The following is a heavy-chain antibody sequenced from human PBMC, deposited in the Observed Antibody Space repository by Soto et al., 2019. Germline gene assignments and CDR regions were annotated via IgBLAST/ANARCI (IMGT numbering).Heavy chain of an antibody. CDR3: VRDCPKFQLLCRDYFDN. J-gene: IGHJ4*02. D-gene: IGHD2-2*01. Sequence: PGGSLRLSCAASGFTFSGYSINWVRQAPGKGLESVSYISSSGGTIYYADSVKGRFTISRDNAKNSLYLQMNSLRAEDTAVYYCVRDCPKFQLLCRDYFDNWGQGTLVTVSS. CDR2: ISSSGGTI. CDR1: GFTFSGYS. V-gene: IGHV3-48*01.